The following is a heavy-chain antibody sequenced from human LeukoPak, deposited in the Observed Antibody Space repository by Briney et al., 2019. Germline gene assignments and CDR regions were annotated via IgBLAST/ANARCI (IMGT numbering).Heavy chain of an antibody. Sequence: SVKVSCKASGYVFSSYTMNWVRQAPGQGLEWMGEITPIFGSANYAQRFQGRVTITADESTSTVYMELSSLRSDDTALYYCARNSRVASTSGLNYWGQGTLVTVSS. CDR1: GYVFSSYT. V-gene: IGHV1-69*13. CDR2: ITPIFGSA. J-gene: IGHJ4*02. CDR3: ARNSRVASTSGLNY. D-gene: IGHD4-23*01.